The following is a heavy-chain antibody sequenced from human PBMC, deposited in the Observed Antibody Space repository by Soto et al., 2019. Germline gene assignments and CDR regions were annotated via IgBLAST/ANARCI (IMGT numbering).Heavy chain of an antibody. CDR2: IFNSGTT. D-gene: IGHD6-19*01. CDR1: AASTVSHYH. J-gene: IGHJ4*02. CDR3: ALALGPTTGLDY. V-gene: IGHV4-31*02. Sequence: QLQLQESGPALVKPSQTLSLTCSVSAASTVSHYHWTWIRQPPGKGLEWMGYIFNSGTTFYKPSLTSRLSISMDTSGNHFYLELRYVTAADTAVYYCALALGPTTGLDYWGQGTLVTVSS.